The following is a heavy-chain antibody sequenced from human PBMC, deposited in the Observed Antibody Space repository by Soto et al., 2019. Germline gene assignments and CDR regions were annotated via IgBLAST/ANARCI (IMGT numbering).Heavy chain of an antibody. CDR1: GYTFTSYD. D-gene: IGHD4-17*01. V-gene: IGHV1-8*01. CDR3: ASGLLKGATVTTSHEDN. Sequence: QVQLVQSGAAVKKPGASVKVSCKASGYTFTSYDINWVRQATGQGLEWVGWMNPNSGNTGYAQQSQCRVTITRNTSISTAYMELRSLRSADTSVYYCASGLLKGATVTTSHEDNWGQGPLVAASA. CDR2: MNPNSGNT. J-gene: IGHJ4*02.